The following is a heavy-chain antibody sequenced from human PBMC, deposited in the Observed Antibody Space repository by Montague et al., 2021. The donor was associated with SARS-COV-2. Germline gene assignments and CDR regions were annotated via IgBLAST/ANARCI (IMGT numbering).Heavy chain of an antibody. V-gene: IGHV4-34*01. CDR1: GGSFSDYF. CDR3: ARGRQHFNMIVVVMTGGEYDY. J-gene: IGHJ4*02. CDR2: INHRGTS. D-gene: IGHD3-22*01. Sequence: SETLSLTCAIYGGSFSDYFWTWIRQPPGKGLEWIGEINHRGTSNYNPSLKSRVSIPVDTSKNQFSLYLGSVTAADTAVYYCARGRQHFNMIVVVMTGGEYDYWGQGTLVTVSS.